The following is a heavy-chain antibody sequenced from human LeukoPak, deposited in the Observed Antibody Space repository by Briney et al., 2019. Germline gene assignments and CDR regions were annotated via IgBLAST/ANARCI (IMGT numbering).Heavy chain of an antibody. Sequence: GGSLRLSCAVSGFTFSSYSINWVRQAPGKGMEWVSSISSTSSYIYYADSVKGRFTISRDNTKNSLYLQMNSLRAEDTAVYYCARVVGYYYYMDVWGKGTTVTVSS. CDR2: ISSTSSYI. CDR3: ARVVGYYYYMDV. V-gene: IGHV3-21*01. D-gene: IGHD1-26*01. J-gene: IGHJ6*03. CDR1: GFTFSSYS.